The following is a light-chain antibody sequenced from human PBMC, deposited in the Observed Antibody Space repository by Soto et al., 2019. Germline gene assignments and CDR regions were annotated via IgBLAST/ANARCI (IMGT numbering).Light chain of an antibody. Sequence: QSVLTQPPSVSGAPGQTVTISCTGTSSNIGACYDVNWYHQLPGTAPKLLIHGNSNRPSGVPDRFSGSKSGTSASLAITGLQAEDETDYFCQSYDSILSGDVFGAGTKLTVL. J-gene: IGLJ1*01. CDR1: SSNIGACYD. V-gene: IGLV1-40*01. CDR2: GNS. CDR3: QSYDSILSGDV.